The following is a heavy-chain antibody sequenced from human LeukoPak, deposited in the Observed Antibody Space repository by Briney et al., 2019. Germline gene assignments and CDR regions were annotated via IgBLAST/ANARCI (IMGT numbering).Heavy chain of an antibody. CDR1: GGSLSSADYY. J-gene: IGHJ1*01. V-gene: IGHV4-34*01. Sequence: PSETLSLTCTVSGGSLSSADYYWRWIRQPPGKGLEWIGEINHVGSTNYKPSLKSRVTISLDTSKIQSSLKLSSLTAADTAVYYCARGPPGTPYFQLWGQGTLVTVSS. CDR2: INHVGST. D-gene: IGHD1-14*01. CDR3: ARGPPGTPYFQL.